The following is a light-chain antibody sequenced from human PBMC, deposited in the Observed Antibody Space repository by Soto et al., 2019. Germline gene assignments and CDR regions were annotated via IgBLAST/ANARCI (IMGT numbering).Light chain of an antibody. V-gene: IGLV2-8*01. CDR1: SSDVGGYNY. CDR2: EVN. J-gene: IGLJ1*01. Sequence: QSALTQPPSASGSPGQSVTISCTGTSSDVGGYNYVSWYQQNPGKVPKLMIYEVNKRPSGVPDRFSDSKSGNTASLTVSGLQAEDEADYYCTSYAGGNNVFGTGTKLTVL. CDR3: TSYAGGNNV.